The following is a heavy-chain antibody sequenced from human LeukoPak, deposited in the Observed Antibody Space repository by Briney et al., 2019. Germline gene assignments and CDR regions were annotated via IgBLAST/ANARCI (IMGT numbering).Heavy chain of an antibody. D-gene: IGHD6-13*01. CDR3: ARTGYSSSWYNGEC. CDR1: GFTFDDYA. Sequence: GGSLRLSCAASGFTFDDYAMSWVRQAPGKGLEWVSGINWNGGSTGHADSVKGRFTISRDNAKNSLYLQMKSLRAEDTALYYCARTGYSSSWYNGECCGQGPLVSVSS. V-gene: IGHV3-20*04. CDR2: INWNGGST. J-gene: IGHJ4*02.